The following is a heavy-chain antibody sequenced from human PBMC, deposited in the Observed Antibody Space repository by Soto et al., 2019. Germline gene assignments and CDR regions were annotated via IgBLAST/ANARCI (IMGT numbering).Heavy chain of an antibody. CDR2: INHSGST. CDR1: GGSFSGYY. J-gene: IGHJ5*02. D-gene: IGHD2-15*01. V-gene: IGHV4-34*01. Sequence: SETLSLTCAVYGGSFSGYYWSWIRQPPGKGLEWIGEINHSGSTNYNPSLKSRVTISVDTSKNQFSLKLSSVTAADTAVYYCARGLVVVVAAANWFDPWGQGTLVTASS. CDR3: ARGLVVVVAAANWFDP.